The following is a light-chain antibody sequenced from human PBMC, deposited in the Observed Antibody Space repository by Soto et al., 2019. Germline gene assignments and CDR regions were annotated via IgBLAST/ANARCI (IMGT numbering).Light chain of an antibody. Sequence: TQSPSTLSASVGERVTITCRASQSLNSLLAWYQQKPGRAPKLLIYDASTLESGVPSRFSGSGSGTEFTLTISSLQTDDFATYYCQQYNSYSSWTFGQGTKVDI. CDR2: DAS. CDR3: QQYNSYSSWT. CDR1: QSLNSL. V-gene: IGKV1-5*01. J-gene: IGKJ1*01.